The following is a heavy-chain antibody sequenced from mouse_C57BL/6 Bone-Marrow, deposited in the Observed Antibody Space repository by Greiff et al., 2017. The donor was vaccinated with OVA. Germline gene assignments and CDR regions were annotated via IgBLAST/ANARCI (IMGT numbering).Heavy chain of an antibody. J-gene: IGHJ1*03. CDR1: GYSITSGYY. CDR3: AREEIYYYGSRRYFDV. Sequence: EVQLLESGPGLVKPSPSLSLTCSVTGYSITSGYYWNLIRQFPGNKLEWMGYIRYDGSTNYNPSLKNRISITRDTSKNQFFLKLNAVTTEDTDTYDGAREEIYYYGSRRYFDVWGTGTTVTVAS. D-gene: IGHD1-1*01. CDR2: IRYDGST. V-gene: IGHV3-6*01.